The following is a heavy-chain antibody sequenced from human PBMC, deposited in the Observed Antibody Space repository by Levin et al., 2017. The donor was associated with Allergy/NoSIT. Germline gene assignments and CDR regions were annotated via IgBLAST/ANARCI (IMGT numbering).Heavy chain of an antibody. CDR1: GFTFSSYA. Sequence: LSLTCAASGFTFSSYAMSWVRQAPGKGLEWVSGIIDSTYYADSVKGRFTISRDNSKNTLYLQMNSLRAEDTAVYYCAKDIVVIISGGMDVWGQGTTVTVSS. CDR3: AKDIVVIISGGMDV. V-gene: IGHV3-23*01. J-gene: IGHJ6*02. CDR2: IIDST. D-gene: IGHD2-21*01.